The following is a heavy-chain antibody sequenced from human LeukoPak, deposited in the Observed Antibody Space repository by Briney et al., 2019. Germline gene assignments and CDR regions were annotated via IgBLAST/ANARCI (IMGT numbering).Heavy chain of an antibody. Sequence: GGSLRLSCAASGFTFSSYWMTWVRQAPGKGLEWVANINQDGGEKYYVDSVKGRFTISRDNAKNSLYLQMNSLRAEDTAVYHCATGRSCTTCYLPDYWGQGTLVTVSS. CDR1: GFTFSSYW. D-gene: IGHD2-2*01. CDR2: INQDGGEK. CDR3: ATGRSCTTCYLPDY. J-gene: IGHJ4*02. V-gene: IGHV3-7*01.